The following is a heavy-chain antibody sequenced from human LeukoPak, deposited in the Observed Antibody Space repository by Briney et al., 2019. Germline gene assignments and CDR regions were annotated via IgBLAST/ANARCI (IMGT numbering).Heavy chain of an antibody. CDR1: GGSVRTYY. CDR2: FFTSGTSGTA. D-gene: IGHD5-18*01. CDR3: ARDLEMKVGKDTAMVWWGMDV. Sequence: PSGTLSLTCTVSGGSVRTYYWGWIRQPAGKGLGFIGRFFTSGTSGTANYNPSLKNRVTMSIDTSKNQFSLKLTSVTAADTAVYYCARDLEMKVGKDTAMVWWGMDVWGQGTMVTVSS. J-gene: IGHJ6*02. V-gene: IGHV4-4*07.